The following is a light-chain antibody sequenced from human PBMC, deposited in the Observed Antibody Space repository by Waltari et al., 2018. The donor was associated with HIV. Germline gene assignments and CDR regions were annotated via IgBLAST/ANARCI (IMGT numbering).Light chain of an antibody. J-gene: IGKJ2*01. V-gene: IGKV3-15*01. CDR3: QQYNNWPWFT. CDR1: QSVARN. CDR2: GAS. Sequence: EIVMTQSPATLSVSPGRTATLSCRASQSVARNLSWYQQTPGQTPRLLIYGASTRATGISPRFSGSGSGTNDALTITSLQSEDVAVYYCQQYNNWPWFTFGHGTKLEIK.